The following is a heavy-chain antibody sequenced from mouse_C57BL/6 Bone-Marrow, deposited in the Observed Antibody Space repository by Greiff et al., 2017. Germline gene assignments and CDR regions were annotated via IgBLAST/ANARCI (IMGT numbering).Heavy chain of an antibody. CDR1: GFSLSRYS. V-gene: IGHV2-6-4*01. J-gene: IGHJ2*01. Sequence: QVHVKQSGPGLVAPSQSLSITCTVSGFSLSRYSVHWIRQPPGKGLEWLGMIWGGGSTDYNSALKSRLSISKDYSKSQVFLKMNSLQDDDTAIYYCARSSTEYYLDYWGQGTTLTVSS. CDR3: ARSSTEYYLDY. CDR2: IWGGGST.